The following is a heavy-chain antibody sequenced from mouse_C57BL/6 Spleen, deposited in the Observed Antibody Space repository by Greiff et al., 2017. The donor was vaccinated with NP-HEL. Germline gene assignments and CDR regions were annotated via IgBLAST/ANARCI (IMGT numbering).Heavy chain of an antibody. D-gene: IGHD1-1*01. CDR2: IHPNSGST. CDR1: GYTFTSYW. CDR3: ARSSYGRSYGYFDV. J-gene: IGHJ1*03. V-gene: IGHV1-64*01. Sequence: QVQLQQPGAELVKPGASVKLSCKASGYTFTSYWMHWVKQRPGQGLEWIGMIHPNSGSTNYNEKFKSKATLTVDKSSSTAYMQLSSLTSEDSAVYYCARSSYGRSYGYFDVWGTGTTVTVSS.